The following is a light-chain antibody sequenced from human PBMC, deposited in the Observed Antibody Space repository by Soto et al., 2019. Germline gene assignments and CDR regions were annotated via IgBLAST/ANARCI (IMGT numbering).Light chain of an antibody. V-gene: IGKV3-20*01. Sequence: EIVLTQSPGTLSLSPGERATLSCRASQSVSSSNLAWYQQTPGQAPRLLIYGASSRATGIPDRFSGSGSVTDFTLTISRLEPEDFAVYYCQYGRSPLFTFGPGTTVDIK. CDR2: GAS. CDR1: QSVSSSN. CDR3: QYGRSPLFT. J-gene: IGKJ3*01.